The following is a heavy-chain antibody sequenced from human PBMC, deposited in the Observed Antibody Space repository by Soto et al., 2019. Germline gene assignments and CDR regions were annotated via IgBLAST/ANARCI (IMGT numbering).Heavy chain of an antibody. CDR3: AKDRRAGGNSAFYFDF. D-gene: IGHD3-16*01. CDR1: GFKFSNYA. J-gene: IGHJ4*02. CDR2: ISATGGGT. Sequence: GSLRLSCAASGFKFSNYAMSWVRQAPGKGLEWVSLISATGGGTYYADSVKGRFTISRDNSHNTLYLQVHSLTAEDTAVYYFAKDRRAGGNSAFYFDFWGQGAQVTVSS. V-gene: IGHV3-23*01.